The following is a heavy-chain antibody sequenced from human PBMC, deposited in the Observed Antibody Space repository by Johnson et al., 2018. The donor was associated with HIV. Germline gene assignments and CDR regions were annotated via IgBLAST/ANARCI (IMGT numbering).Heavy chain of an antibody. CDR2: INSDGSST. CDR3: ARARVITFGGVIVRVGAFDI. V-gene: IGHV3-74*02. J-gene: IGHJ3*02. Sequence: VQLVESGGGLVQPGGSLRLSCAASGFTFSSYWMHWVRQAPGKGLVWVSRINSDGSSTSYADSVKGRFTISRDNAKNTLYLQMNSLRAGDTAVYYCARARVITFGGVIVRVGAFDIWGQGTMVTVSS. CDR1: GFTFSSYW. D-gene: IGHD3-16*02.